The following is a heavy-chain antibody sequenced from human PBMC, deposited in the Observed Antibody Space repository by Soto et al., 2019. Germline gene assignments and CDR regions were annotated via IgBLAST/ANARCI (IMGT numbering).Heavy chain of an antibody. J-gene: IGHJ5*02. CDR3: HVVVVAATERDWFDP. V-gene: IGHV4-39*01. Sequence: SETLSLTCTVSGGSISSSSYYWGWIRQPPGKGLEWIGSIYYSGSTYYNPSLKSRVTISVDTSENQFSLKLSSVTAADTAVYYCHVVVVAATERDWFDPWGQGTLVTVSS. CDR2: IYYSGST. CDR1: GGSISSSSYY. D-gene: IGHD2-15*01.